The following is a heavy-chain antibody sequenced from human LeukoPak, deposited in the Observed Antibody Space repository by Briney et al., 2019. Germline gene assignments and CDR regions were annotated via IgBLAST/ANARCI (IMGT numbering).Heavy chain of an antibody. J-gene: IGHJ6*03. CDR3: ARGPRITMVRGGQWYYYMDV. V-gene: IGHV1-46*01. CDR1: GYTFTSYG. Sequence: ASVKVSCKASGYTFTSYGISWVRQAPGQGLEWMGLINPSGGSTNYAQKFQGRVTMTRDTSTSTVYVEVSSLRSEDTAVYYCARGPRITMVRGGQWYYYMDVWGKGTTVTISS. D-gene: IGHD3-10*01. CDR2: INPSGGST.